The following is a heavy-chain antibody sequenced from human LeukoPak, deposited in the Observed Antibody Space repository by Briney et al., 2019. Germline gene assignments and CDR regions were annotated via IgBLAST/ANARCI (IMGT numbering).Heavy chain of an antibody. CDR1: GGSFSGYY. V-gene: IGHV4-34*01. Sequence: SETLSLTCAVYGGSFSGYYWSWIRQPPGKGLEWIGEINHSGSTNYNPSLKSRVTMSVDTSKNQFSLKLSSVTAADTAVYYCARVDSSGWDWFDPWGQGTLVTVSS. D-gene: IGHD6-19*01. CDR3: ARVDSSGWDWFDP. J-gene: IGHJ5*02. CDR2: INHSGST.